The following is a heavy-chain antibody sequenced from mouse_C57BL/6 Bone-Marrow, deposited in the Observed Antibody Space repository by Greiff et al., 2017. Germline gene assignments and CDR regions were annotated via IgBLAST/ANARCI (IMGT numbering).Heavy chain of an antibody. V-gene: IGHV1-69*01. CDR2: IDPSDSYT. CDR1: GYTFTSYR. CDR3: AREGTTVVAPFDY. D-gene: IGHD1-1*01. J-gene: IGHJ2*01. Sequence: QVQLQQPGAELVMPGASVKLSCKASGYTFTSYRMHWVKQRPGQGLEWIGEIDPSDSYTNYNQKFKGKSTLTVDKSSSTAYMQLSSLTSEDSAVYYCAREGTTVVAPFDYWGQGTTLTVSS.